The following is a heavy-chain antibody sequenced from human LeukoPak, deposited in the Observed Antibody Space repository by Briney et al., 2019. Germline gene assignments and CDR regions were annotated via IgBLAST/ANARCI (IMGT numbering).Heavy chain of an antibody. CDR3: AREMRVGATLDY. Sequence: ASVKVSCKASGYTFTDYYMHWVRQAPGQGLEWMGWINPKSGGANYAQKFQGRVTMTRDTSISTAYMELSRLRSDDTAVYHRAREMRVGATLDYWGQGTLVTVSS. J-gene: IGHJ4*02. V-gene: IGHV1-2*02. CDR2: INPKSGGA. D-gene: IGHD1-26*01. CDR1: GYTFTDYY.